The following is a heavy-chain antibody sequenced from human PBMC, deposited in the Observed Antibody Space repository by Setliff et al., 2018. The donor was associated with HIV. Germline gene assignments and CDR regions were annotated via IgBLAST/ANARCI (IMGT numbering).Heavy chain of an antibody. CDR1: GYSFTTYW. Sequence: GESLKISCEASGYSFTTYWIGWVRQKPGKGLEWMGIIYPGDLDARYSPSFQGQVTISADKSISTAYLQWSSLKASDTAIYYCARQGTSYGSNYYADVWGEGTTVTVSS. D-gene: IGHD5-18*01. J-gene: IGHJ6*03. CDR3: ARQGTSYGSNYYADV. V-gene: IGHV5-51*01. CDR2: IYPGDLDA.